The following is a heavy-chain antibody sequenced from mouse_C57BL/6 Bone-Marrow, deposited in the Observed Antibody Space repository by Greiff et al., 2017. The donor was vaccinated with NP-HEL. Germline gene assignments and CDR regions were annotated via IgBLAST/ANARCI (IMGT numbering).Heavy chain of an antibody. CDR3: TDGGSSWRFAY. D-gene: IGHD1-1*01. CDR1: GFTFSSYG. V-gene: IGHV5-6*01. Sequence: EVKLMESGGDLVKPGGSLKFSCAASGFTFSSYGMSWVRQSPDMRLEWVATISSGGSYTYYPDCAKGRFTISRDNAKNTLYLQMSSLKSEDTAMYYCTDGGSSWRFAYWGQGTLVTVSA. CDR2: ISSGGSYT. J-gene: IGHJ3*01.